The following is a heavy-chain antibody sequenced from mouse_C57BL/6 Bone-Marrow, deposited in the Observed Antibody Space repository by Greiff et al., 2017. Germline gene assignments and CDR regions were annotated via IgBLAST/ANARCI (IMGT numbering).Heavy chain of an antibody. CDR3: ARHDYEGPWFAY. J-gene: IGHJ3*01. V-gene: IGHV1-81*01. D-gene: IGHD2-4*01. Sequence: LVESGAELARPGASVKLSCKASGYTFTSYGISWVKQRTGQGLEWIGEIYPRSGNTYYNEKFKGKATLTADKSSSTAYMELRSLTSEDSAVYFCARHDYEGPWFAYWGQGTLVTVSA. CDR1: GYTFTSYG. CDR2: IYPRSGNT.